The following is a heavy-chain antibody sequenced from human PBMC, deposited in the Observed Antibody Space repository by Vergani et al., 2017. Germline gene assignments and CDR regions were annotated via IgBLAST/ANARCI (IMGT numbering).Heavy chain of an antibody. Sequence: EVQLVESGGGLVQPGRSLRLSCAASGFTFDDYAMHWVRQAPGKGLEWVSGISWNSGSIGYADSVKGRFTISSDNAKNSLYLQMNSLRAEDTALYYCAKSTSRRVAGTISWFDPGGQGTLVTVSS. CDR3: AKSTSRRVAGTISWFDP. CDR1: GFTFDDYA. J-gene: IGHJ5*02. V-gene: IGHV3-9*01. D-gene: IGHD6-19*01. CDR2: ISWNSGSI.